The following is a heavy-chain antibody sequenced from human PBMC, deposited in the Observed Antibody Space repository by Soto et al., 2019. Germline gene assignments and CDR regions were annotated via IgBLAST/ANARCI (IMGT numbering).Heavy chain of an antibody. CDR3: ARLALVPAEAPGNYPKEYYYGMDV. CDR2: INADNGNT. V-gene: IGHV1-3*01. Sequence: ASVKVSCKASGYTFTSYAMHWVRQAPGQRLEWMGWINADNGNTKYSQKFQGRVTMTTDTSTSTAYMELRSLRSDDTAVYYCARLALVPAEAPGNYPKEYYYGMDVWGQGTTVTVSS. CDR1: GYTFTSYA. J-gene: IGHJ6*02. D-gene: IGHD2-2*01.